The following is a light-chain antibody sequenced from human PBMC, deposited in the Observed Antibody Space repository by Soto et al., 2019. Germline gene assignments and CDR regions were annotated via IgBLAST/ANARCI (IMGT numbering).Light chain of an antibody. Sequence: EIVMTQSPATLSVSPGERVTLSCRASQSVRSNLAWYQQKPGQAPRLLIYGASTRATGLPARFSGSGSGTAFTLTISSLQSDDLAVYYYQNYNNWPPMYTFGQGTKLEIK. J-gene: IGKJ2*01. CDR3: QNYNNWPPMYT. CDR2: GAS. V-gene: IGKV3-15*01. CDR1: QSVRSN.